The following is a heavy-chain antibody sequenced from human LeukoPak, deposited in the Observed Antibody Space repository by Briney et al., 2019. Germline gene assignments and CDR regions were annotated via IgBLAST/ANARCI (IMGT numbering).Heavy chain of an antibody. V-gene: IGHV3-7*03. Sequence: GGSLRLSCAASGFTFSSYWMSWVRQAPGRGLGWVANIKQDGSEKYYVDSVKGRFTISRDNAKNSLYLQMNSLRAEDTAVYYCARDSYSSGWYMANTDWGQGTLVTVSS. CDR3: ARDSYSSGWYMANTD. D-gene: IGHD6-19*01. CDR2: IKQDGSEK. J-gene: IGHJ4*02. CDR1: GFTFSSYW.